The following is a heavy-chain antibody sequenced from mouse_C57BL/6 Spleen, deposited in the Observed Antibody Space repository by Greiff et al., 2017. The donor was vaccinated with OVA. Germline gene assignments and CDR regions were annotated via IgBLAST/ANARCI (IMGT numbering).Heavy chain of an antibody. J-gene: IGHJ2*01. CDR2: IDPNSGGT. D-gene: IGHD2-4*01. V-gene: IGHV1-72*01. CDR3: ARAFYYDYDGGADY. CDR1: GYTFTSYW. Sequence: QVQLQQPGAELVKPGASVKLSCKASGYTFTSYWMHWVKQRPGRGLEWIGRIDPNSGGTKYNEKFKSKATLTVDKPSSTAYMPLSSLTSEDSAVYYCARAFYYDYDGGADYWGQGTTLTVSS.